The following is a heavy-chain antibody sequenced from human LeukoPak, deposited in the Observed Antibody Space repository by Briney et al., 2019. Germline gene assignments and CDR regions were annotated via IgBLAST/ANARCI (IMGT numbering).Heavy chain of an antibody. D-gene: IGHD5-12*01. CDR3: ARGQRARGYSGYDSPNWFDP. CDR2: IYTSGST. J-gene: IGHJ5*02. V-gene: IGHV4-4*09. CDR1: GGSISSYY. Sequence: SETLSLTCTVSGGSISSYYWSWIRQPPGKGLEWIGYIYTSGSTNYNPSLKSRVTISVDTSKNQFSLKLSSVTAADTAVYYCARGQRARGYSGYDSPNWFDPWGQGTLVTVSS.